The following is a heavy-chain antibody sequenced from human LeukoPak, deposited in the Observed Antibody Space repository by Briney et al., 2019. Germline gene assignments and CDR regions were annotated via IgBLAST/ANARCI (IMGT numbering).Heavy chain of an antibody. Sequence: QPGASLRLSCAASGFTFSSYAMTWVRQAPGKGLEWVSVISGSGGSTYYADSVKGRFTVSRDNSKNTLYLQMSRLRAEDTAVYYCAEGSPLGYCSGGSCFPRYWGQGTLVTVSS. V-gene: IGHV3-23*01. CDR2: ISGSGGST. D-gene: IGHD2-15*01. CDR1: GFTFSSYA. CDR3: AEGSPLGYCSGGSCFPRY. J-gene: IGHJ4*02.